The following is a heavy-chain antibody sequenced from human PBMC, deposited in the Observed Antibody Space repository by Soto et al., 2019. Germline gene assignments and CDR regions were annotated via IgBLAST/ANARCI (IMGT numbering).Heavy chain of an antibody. Sequence: ASVKVSCKASGSTFTSYGISWVRQAPGQGLEWMGWISAYNGNTNYAQKLQGRVTMTTDTSPSTAYMELRSLRSDDTAVYYCARGNDFWSGYYSDYYYYGMDVWGQGTTVTVS. CDR2: ISAYNGNT. CDR3: ARGNDFWSGYYSDYYYYGMDV. V-gene: IGHV1-18*04. J-gene: IGHJ6*02. CDR1: GSTFTSYG. D-gene: IGHD3-3*01.